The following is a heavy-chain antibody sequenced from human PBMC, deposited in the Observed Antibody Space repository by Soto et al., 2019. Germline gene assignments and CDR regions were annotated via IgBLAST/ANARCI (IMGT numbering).Heavy chain of an antibody. V-gene: IGHV3-23*01. CDR2: IGSRGDST. CDR1: GFTFSSFA. Sequence: EVQLLESGGGLVQPGGSLRLSCAASGFTFSSFAMSWVRQAPGKGLEWVSAIGSRGDSTYYADSGKGRFTISRDNSKSTLYLQMNCLRAEDTAVYYCAKDLIYGYNSGRPFDSWGQGTLVTVSS. CDR3: AKDLIYGYNSGRPFDS. D-gene: IGHD6-19*01. J-gene: IGHJ4*02.